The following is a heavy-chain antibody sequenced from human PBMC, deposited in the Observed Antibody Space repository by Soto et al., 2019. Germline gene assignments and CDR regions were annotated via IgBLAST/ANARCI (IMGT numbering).Heavy chain of an antibody. D-gene: IGHD1-7*01. J-gene: IGHJ5*02. CDR2: IIPIFGTA. CDR3: ARGRYNWNYDKVDWFDP. Sequence: GASVKVSCKASGGTFSSYAISWVRQAPGQGLEWMGGIIPIFGTANYAQKFQGRVTITADESTSTAYMELSSLRSADTAVYYCARGRYNWNYDKVDWFDPWGQGTLVTVSS. CDR1: GGTFSSYA. V-gene: IGHV1-69*13.